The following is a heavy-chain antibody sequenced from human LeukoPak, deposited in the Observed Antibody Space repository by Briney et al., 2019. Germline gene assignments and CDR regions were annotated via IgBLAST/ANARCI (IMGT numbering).Heavy chain of an antibody. D-gene: IGHD3-9*01. J-gene: IGHJ5*02. V-gene: IGHV4-39*07. CDR3: ARGLLYYDILTGYYREGWFDP. CDR1: GGSISSSSYY. Sequence: SETLSLTCTVSGGSISSSSYYWGWIRQPPGKGLEWIGNICYSGSTYYNPSLKSRVTISVDTSKNQFSLKLSSLTAADTAVYYCARGLLYYDILTGYYREGWFDPWGQGTLVTVSS. CDR2: ICYSGST.